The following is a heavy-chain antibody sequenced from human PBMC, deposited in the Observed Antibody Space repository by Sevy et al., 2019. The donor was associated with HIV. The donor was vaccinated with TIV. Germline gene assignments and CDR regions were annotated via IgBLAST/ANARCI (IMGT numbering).Heavy chain of an antibody. CDR2: IYYGGST. D-gene: IGHD1-20*01. V-gene: IGHV4-30-2*01. J-gene: IGHJ5*02. CDR3: ARDITGSKNWFDP. CDR1: GGSISSGAYS. Sequence: SETLSLTCTVSGGSISSGAYSWYWIRQPPGKGLEWLGNIYYGGSTYYNPSLNSRVTMSIDSSKNQFFLKLSSVTAADTAVYYCARDITGSKNWFDPRGQGTLVTVSS.